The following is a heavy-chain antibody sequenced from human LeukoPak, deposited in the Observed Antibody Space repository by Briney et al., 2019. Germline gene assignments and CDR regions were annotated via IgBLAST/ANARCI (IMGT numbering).Heavy chain of an antibody. CDR3: ARDDRLWGGNPNMDV. D-gene: IGHD4-23*01. CDR2: IIPIFGPA. J-gene: IGHJ6*03. V-gene: IGHV1-69*05. Sequence: SVKVSCKASGGTFSSYAISWVRQAPGQGLEWMGRIIPIFGPANYPQNFQGRVTISTDKSTTTVYMELSTLRFDDTAVYYCARDDRLWGGNPNMDVWGKGTTVTVS. CDR1: GGTFSSYA.